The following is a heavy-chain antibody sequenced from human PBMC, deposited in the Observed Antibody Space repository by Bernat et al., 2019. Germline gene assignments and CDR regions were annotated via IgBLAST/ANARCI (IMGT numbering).Heavy chain of an antibody. Sequence: QMQVVQSGPEVKQPGTSVRVSCKASGVTFTNSAVQWVRQVRGQRLEWIGWIIVSSGKTNYAQTFHERVSITRDMSTSTAYMALSSLSTEDPADYYCAAEQYGTGDYHCCSFDLWGQGTTVTVSS. CDR1: GVTFTNSA. CDR3: AAEQYGTGDYHCCSFDL. V-gene: IGHV1-58*01. D-gene: IGHD5-12*01. CDR2: IIVSSGKT. J-gene: IGHJ3*01.